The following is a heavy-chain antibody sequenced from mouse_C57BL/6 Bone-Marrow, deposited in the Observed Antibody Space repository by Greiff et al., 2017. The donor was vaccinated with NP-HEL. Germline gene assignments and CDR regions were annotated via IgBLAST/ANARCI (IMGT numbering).Heavy chain of an antibody. Sequence: VQLQQSGAELAKPGASVKLSCKASGYTFTSYWMHWVKQRPGQGLEWVGYINPSSGYTKYNQKFKDKATLTADKSSSTAYMQLSSLTYEDSAVYYCAKWCYWYFDVWGTGTTVTVSS. J-gene: IGHJ1*03. CDR1: GYTFTSYW. CDR3: AKWCYWYFDV. D-gene: IGHD1-1*02. V-gene: IGHV1-7*01. CDR2: INPSSGYT.